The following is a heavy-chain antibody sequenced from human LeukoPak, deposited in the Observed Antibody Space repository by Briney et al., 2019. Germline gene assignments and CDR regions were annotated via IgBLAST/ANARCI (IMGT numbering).Heavy chain of an antibody. CDR2: ISYDGSNK. J-gene: IGHJ4*02. Sequence: GGSLRLSCAASGFTFSSYAMHWGRPGPGKGLEWVAVISYDGSNKYYADSVKGRFTISRDNSKNTLYLQMNSLRAEDTAVYYCARDPEWGQGTLVTVSS. CDR3: ARDPE. V-gene: IGHV3-30*04. CDR1: GFTFSSYA.